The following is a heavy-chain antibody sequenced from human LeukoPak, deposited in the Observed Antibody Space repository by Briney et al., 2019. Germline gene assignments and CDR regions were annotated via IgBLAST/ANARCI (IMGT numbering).Heavy chain of an antibody. CDR1: GFTVSSNC. CDR2: IRSGGNT. J-gene: IGHJ4*02. V-gene: IGHV3-53*01. Sequence: GGSLRLSCAASGFTVSSNCMSWVRQAPGKGLEWVSLIRSGGNTYYADSVKGRFTISRDDSKNTLYLQMNSLRAEDTAVYYCARRYCSGGTCYFFDYWGQGTLVTVSS. CDR3: ARRYCSGGTCYFFDY. D-gene: IGHD2-15*01.